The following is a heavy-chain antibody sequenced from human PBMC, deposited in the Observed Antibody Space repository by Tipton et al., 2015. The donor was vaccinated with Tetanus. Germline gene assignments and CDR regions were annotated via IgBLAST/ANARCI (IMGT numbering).Heavy chain of an antibody. CDR3: ARGSTMFF. J-gene: IGHJ4*02. D-gene: IGHD3-10*02. CDR2: IYHSGRT. CDR1: GGSIINNNW. Sequence: SLRLSCSVSGGSIINNNWWTWVRQPPGKGLEWIGEIYHSGRTNYNPSLETRVTISVDESKNQFSLNLMSVTAADTAVYYCARGSTMFFWGQGTVVTVSS. V-gene: IGHV4-4*02.